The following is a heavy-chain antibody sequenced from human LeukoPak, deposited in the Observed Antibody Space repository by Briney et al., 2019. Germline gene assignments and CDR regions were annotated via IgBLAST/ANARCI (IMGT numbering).Heavy chain of an antibody. Sequence: AVLLLSCAASGFTFSSYSMNWVRRPPGKGLVGVSSIISSSSYIYYTDSVKSRFTISRDNAKNQLYLKMNSLSAEDTAVYYCARDPVGALTLPDGGYWGQGTLVTVSS. CDR1: GFTFSSYS. J-gene: IGHJ4*02. D-gene: IGHD1-26*01. V-gene: IGHV3-21*01. CDR3: ARDPVGALTLPDGGY. CDR2: IISSSSYI.